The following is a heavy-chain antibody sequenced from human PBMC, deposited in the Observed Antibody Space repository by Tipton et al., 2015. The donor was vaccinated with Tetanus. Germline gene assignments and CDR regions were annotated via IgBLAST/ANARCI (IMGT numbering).Heavy chain of an antibody. Sequence: SLRLSCAASGFTVSSNYMSWVRQAPGKGLEWVSVIYSGGSTYYADSVKGRFTISRDNSKNTLYLQMNSLRAEDTAVYYCARTASEQQLDPWGQGTTVTVSS. V-gene: IGHV3-53*01. CDR3: ARTASEQQLDP. D-gene: IGHD6-13*01. J-gene: IGHJ6*02. CDR2: IYSGGST. CDR1: GFTVSSNY.